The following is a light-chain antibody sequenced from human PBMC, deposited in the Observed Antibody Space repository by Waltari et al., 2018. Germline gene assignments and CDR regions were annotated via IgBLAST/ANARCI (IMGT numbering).Light chain of an antibody. CDR3: SSYTSSSPLYV. CDR1: SSDVGGYNY. J-gene: IGLJ1*01. Sequence: QSALTQPASVSGSPGQSITISCTGTSSDVGGYNYVSWYQQHTGKAPKLMIYDVSNRPSGVSNRFSGSKSGNTASLTISGLQAEDEADYYCSSYTSSSPLYVFGTGTKVTVL. CDR2: DVS. V-gene: IGLV2-14*01.